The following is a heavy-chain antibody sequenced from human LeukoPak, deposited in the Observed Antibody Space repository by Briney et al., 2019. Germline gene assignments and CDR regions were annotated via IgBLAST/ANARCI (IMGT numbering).Heavy chain of an antibody. V-gene: IGHV4-59*08. CDR2: IYYSGST. D-gene: IGHD3-3*01. CDR3: ATIFGVVTLYYFDY. CDR1: GGSISSYY. J-gene: IGHJ4*02. Sequence: PSETLSLTCTVSGGSISSYYWSWIRQPPGKGLEWIGYIYYSGSTNYNPSLKSRVTISVDTSKNQFSLKLSSVTAADTAVYYCATIFGVVTLYYFDYWGQGTLVTVSS.